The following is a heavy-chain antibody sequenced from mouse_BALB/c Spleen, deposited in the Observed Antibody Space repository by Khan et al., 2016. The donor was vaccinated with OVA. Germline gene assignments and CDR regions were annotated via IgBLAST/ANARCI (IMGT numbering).Heavy chain of an antibody. CDR2: INTYTGEP. CDR3: GRDYGYAN. V-gene: IGHV9-3-1*01. CDR1: GYTFTNYG. J-gene: IGHJ3*01. D-gene: IGHD1-2*01. Sequence: VQLQESGPELKKPGETVKISCKASGYTFTNYGMNWVKQAPGKGLKWMGWINTYTGEPTYADDFKGRFAFSLETSASTAYLQINNLKTEDTATYFGGRDYGYANWGQGTLVTVSA.